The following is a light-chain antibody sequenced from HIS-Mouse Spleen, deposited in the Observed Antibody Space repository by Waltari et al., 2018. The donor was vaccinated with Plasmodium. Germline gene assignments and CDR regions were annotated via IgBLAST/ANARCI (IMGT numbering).Light chain of an antibody. V-gene: IGLV2-18*02. CDR3: SSYTSSSTLV. Sequence: QSALTQPPSVSGSPGQSVPISCTGTSRDVGSYNRVTWYQQPPGTAPKLMIYEVSNRPSGVPDRFSGSESGNTASLTISGLQAEDEADYYCSSYTSSSTLVFGGGTKLTVL. J-gene: IGLJ2*01. CDR2: EVS. CDR1: SRDVGSYNR.